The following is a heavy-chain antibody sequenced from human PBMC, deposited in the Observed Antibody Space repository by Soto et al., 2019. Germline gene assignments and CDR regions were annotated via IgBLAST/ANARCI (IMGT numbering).Heavy chain of an antibody. CDR1: GGSISSGGYS. CDR2: IYHSGTT. J-gene: IGHJ4*02. V-gene: IGHV4-30-2*01. Sequence: QLHLQESGSELVKPSPTLSLTCAVSGGSISSGGYSWSWIRKPPGKCLEWSGYIYHSGTTCYNPSLKSRVTISVDRTKKQFSLELSSVTAADAPVYYCARVTDYWGKGTRVTVSS. CDR3: ARVTDY.